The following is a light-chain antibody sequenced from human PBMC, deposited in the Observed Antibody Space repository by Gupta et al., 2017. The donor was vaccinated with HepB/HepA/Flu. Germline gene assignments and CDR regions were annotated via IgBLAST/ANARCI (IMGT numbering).Light chain of an antibody. CDR1: QSVSSY. CDR2: DAS. V-gene: IGKV3-11*01. Sequence: EIVLTQSPATLSLSPGERATLSCRASQSVSSYLAWYQQRPGQAPRLLIYDASNRATGTPARFSGSGSGTDFTLTISSLEPEDFAVYYCQHRSNWPKTFGQGTKVEIK. CDR3: QHRSNWPKT. J-gene: IGKJ1*01.